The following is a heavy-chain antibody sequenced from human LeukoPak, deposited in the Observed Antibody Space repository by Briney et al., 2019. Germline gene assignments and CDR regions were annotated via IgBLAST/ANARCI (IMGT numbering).Heavy chain of an antibody. CDR3: AKDRSGYTYGPEYYYYMDV. J-gene: IGHJ6*03. CDR2: ISGSVRST. CDR1: GFTFSSYW. D-gene: IGHD5-18*01. Sequence: GGSLRLSCAASGFTFSSYWMSWVRQAPGKGLEWVSGISGSVRSTYYADSVKGRFTISRDNSKNTLYLQMNSLRAEDTAVYYCAKDRSGYTYGPEYYYYMDVWGKGTTVTISS. V-gene: IGHV3-23*01.